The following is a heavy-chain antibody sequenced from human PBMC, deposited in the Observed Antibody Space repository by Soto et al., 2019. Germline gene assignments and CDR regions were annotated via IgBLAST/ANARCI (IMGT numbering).Heavy chain of an antibody. J-gene: IGHJ4*02. V-gene: IGHV3-48*02. CDR3: ARDATPRSPRLDNYFDY. Sequence: GGSLRLSCAASGFTFSSYSMNWVRQAPGKGLEWVSYISSSSSTIYYADSVKGRFTISRDNAKNSLYLQMNSLRDEDTAVYYCARDATPRSPRLDNYFDYWGQGTLVTVSS. CDR2: ISSSSSTI. CDR1: GFTFSSYS.